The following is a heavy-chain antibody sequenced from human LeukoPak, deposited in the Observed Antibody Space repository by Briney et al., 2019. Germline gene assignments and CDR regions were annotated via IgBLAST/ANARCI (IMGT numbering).Heavy chain of an antibody. Sequence: KTSETLSLTCAVYGGSFSGYYWSWIRQPPGKGLGWIGSIYHSGSTYYNPSLKSRVTISVDTSKNQFSLKLSSVTAADTAVYYCARSPERWLQLLIDYWGQGTLVTVSS. J-gene: IGHJ4*02. CDR3: ARSPERWLQLLIDY. D-gene: IGHD5-24*01. CDR1: GGSFSGYY. CDR2: IYHSGST. V-gene: IGHV4-34*01.